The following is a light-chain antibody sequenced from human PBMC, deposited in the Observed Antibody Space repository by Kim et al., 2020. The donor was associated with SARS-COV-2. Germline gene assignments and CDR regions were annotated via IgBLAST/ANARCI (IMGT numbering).Light chain of an antibody. CDR3: QQRSNWPHT. V-gene: IGKV3-11*01. CDR1: QSVSNY. Sequence: DIILTRSPATLSLSPGERATLSCRASQSVSNYLAWYQQRPGQAPRLLIYDTSNRAPGIPARFSGSGSGTDFTLTISSLAPEDVAIYHCQQRSNWPHTFGGGTKVDIK. CDR2: DTS. J-gene: IGKJ4*01.